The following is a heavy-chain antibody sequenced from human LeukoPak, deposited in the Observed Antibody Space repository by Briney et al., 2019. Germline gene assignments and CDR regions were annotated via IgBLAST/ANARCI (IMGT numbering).Heavy chain of an antibody. CDR1: AYNFAIYW. Sequence: GESLKISCKGSAYNFAIYWLAWVRQMPGQGLEWMGIIYPGDSDIRYSPSFQGQVTISADKSISTAYLQWSSLKASDTAMYYCARQDGDGLYFFDYWGQGTLVTVSS. V-gene: IGHV5-51*01. CDR2: IYPGDSDI. D-gene: IGHD5-24*01. J-gene: IGHJ4*02. CDR3: ARQDGDGLYFFDY.